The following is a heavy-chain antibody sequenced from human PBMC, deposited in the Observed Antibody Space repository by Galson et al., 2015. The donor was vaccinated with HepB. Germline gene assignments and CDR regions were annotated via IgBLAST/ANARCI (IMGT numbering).Heavy chain of an antibody. J-gene: IGHJ4*02. CDR1: GYTFTSYG. CDR3: ARDFSGYSSGWYRLEY. D-gene: IGHD6-19*01. CDR2: ISAYNGNT. Sequence: SVKVSCKASGYTFTSYGISWVRQAPGQGLEWMGWISAYNGNTNYAQKLQGRVTMTTDTSTSTAYMELRSLRSDDTAVYYCARDFSGYSSGWYRLEYWGQGTLVTVSS. V-gene: IGHV1-18*01.